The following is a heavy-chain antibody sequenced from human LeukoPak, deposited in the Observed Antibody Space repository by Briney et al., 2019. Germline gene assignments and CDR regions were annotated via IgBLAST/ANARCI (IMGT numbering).Heavy chain of an antibody. CDR3: ARDRAGPHFN. V-gene: IGHV4-59*01. CDR2: IYYSGST. J-gene: IGHJ4*02. Sequence: PSETLSLTCSVSGGSTSSYYWSWIRQPPGKGLEWTGYIYYSGSTNYNPSLKSRVTISVDTSKNQFSLKLSSVTAADTAVYYCARDRAGPHFNWGQGTLVTVSS. CDR1: GGSTSSYY. D-gene: IGHD3-3*02.